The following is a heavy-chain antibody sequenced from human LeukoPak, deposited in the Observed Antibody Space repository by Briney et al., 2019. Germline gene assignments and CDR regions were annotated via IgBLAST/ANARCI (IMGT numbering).Heavy chain of an antibody. CDR3: ASGPYSGSYGY. J-gene: IGHJ4*02. CDR2: IIPILGIA. Sequence: SVKVSCKASGGTFSSYAISWVRQAPGQGLEWMGRIIPILGIANYAQKFQGRVTITADKSTSTAYMELSSLRSEDTAVYYCASGPYSGSYGYWGQGTLVTVSS. V-gene: IGHV1-69*04. D-gene: IGHD1-26*01. CDR1: GGTFSSYA.